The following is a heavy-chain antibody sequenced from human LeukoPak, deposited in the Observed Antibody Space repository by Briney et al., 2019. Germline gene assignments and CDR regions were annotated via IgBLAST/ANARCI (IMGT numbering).Heavy chain of an antibody. CDR1: GASISRYY. D-gene: IGHD3-22*01. J-gene: IGHJ4*02. Sequence: SETLSPTCTVSGASISRYYWSWIRQPPGKGLEWIGSISYSGSTNYTPSLKSRVTISLDTSKNQFSLKLSSVTAADTAVYYCARLRLFPDYFDYWGQGTLVTVSS. V-gene: IGHV4-59*01. CDR2: ISYSGST. CDR3: ARLRLFPDYFDY.